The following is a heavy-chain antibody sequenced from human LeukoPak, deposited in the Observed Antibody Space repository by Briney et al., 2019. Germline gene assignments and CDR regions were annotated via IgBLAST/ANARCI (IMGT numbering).Heavy chain of an antibody. J-gene: IGHJ4*02. Sequence: ASVKVSCTASGYTFTSYGISWVRQAPGQGLEWMGWISAYNGNTNYAQKLQGRVTMTTDTSTSTAYMELRSLRSDDTAVYYCARAIRQYYYDSSGYPLDYWGQGTLVTVSS. CDR1: GYTFTSYG. CDR2: ISAYNGNT. D-gene: IGHD3-22*01. CDR3: ARAIRQYYYDSSGYPLDY. V-gene: IGHV1-18*01.